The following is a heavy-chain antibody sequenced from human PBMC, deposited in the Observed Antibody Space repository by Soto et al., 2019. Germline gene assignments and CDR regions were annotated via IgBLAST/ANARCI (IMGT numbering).Heavy chain of an antibody. CDR1: GFTFSSYA. CDR3: ARALRYFDWLTTDYYYYYGMDV. Sequence: QVQLVESGGGVVQPGRSLRLSCAASGFTFSSYAMHWVRQAPGKGLEWVAVISYDGSNKYYADSVKGRLTISRDNSKNTLYLQMNSLRAEDTAVYYCARALRYFDWLTTDYYYYYGMDVWGQGTTVTVSS. D-gene: IGHD3-9*01. J-gene: IGHJ6*02. CDR2: ISYDGSNK. V-gene: IGHV3-30-3*01.